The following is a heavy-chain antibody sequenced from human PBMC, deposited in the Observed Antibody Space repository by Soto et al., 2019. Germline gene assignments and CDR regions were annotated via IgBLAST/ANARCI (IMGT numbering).Heavy chain of an antibody. CDR2: IYYSGST. CDR1: GGSISSSSYY. J-gene: IGHJ4*02. V-gene: IGHV4-39*01. CDR3: ASTLCSGGSCFHVWGGYFDY. Sequence: SETLSLTCTVSGGSISSSSYYWGWIRQPPGKGLEWIGSIYYSGSTYYNPSLKSRVTISVDTSKNQFSLKLSSVTAADTAVYYCASTLCSGGSCFHVWGGYFDYWGQGTLVTVSS. D-gene: IGHD2-15*01.